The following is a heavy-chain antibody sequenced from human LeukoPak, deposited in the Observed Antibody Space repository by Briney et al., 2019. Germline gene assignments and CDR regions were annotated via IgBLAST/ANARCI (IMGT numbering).Heavy chain of an antibody. CDR2: IYHSGST. V-gene: IGHV4-38-2*02. D-gene: IGHD3-10*01. Sequence: SETLSLTCTVSDYSISSGYYWGWIRQPPGKGLEWIGSIYHSGSTYYNPSLKSRVTISVDTSKNQFSLKLSSVTAADTAVYYCARGLNAMVRGQAFDIWGQGTMVTVSS. CDR1: DYSISSGYY. J-gene: IGHJ3*02. CDR3: ARGLNAMVRGQAFDI.